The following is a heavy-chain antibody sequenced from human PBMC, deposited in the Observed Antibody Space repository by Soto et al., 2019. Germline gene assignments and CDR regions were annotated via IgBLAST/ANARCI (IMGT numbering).Heavy chain of an antibody. Sequence: GGSLRLSCAASGFTFSSYSITWVRQAPWKGLEWVSAISGSGGSTYYADSVKGRFNISRDNSKTNLYLQMNSLRAEDTAVYYCANDIVVVPANYYYYGMDVGGQGT. D-gene: IGHD2-2*01. CDR1: GFTFSSYS. CDR3: ANDIVVVPANYYYYGMDV. CDR2: ISGSGGST. V-gene: IGHV3-23*01. J-gene: IGHJ6*02.